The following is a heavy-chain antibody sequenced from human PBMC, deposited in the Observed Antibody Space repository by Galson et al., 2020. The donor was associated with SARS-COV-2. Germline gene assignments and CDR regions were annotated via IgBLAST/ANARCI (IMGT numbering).Heavy chain of an antibody. V-gene: IGHV4-34*01. D-gene: IGHD3-16*01. CDR1: GGSFSGYS. CDR2: IKSGGDT. CDR3: ARGRQGVVPSPVLGLGPFYSYYYMVV. J-gene: IGHJ6*03. Sequence: SETLSLTCAVYGGSFSGYSWTWIRQAPGKGLEWIGEIKSGGDTNYSPSLSGRVTLSVDTSRNQFSLKLTSVTAADTALYFCARGRQGVVPSPVLGLGPFYSYYYMVVWGKGTTVIVSS.